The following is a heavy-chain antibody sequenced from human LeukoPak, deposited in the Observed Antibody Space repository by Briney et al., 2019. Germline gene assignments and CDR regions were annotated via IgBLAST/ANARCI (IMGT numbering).Heavy chain of an antibody. CDR2: ISSSGSTI. D-gene: IGHD5-12*01. CDR3: ARDPYSGYEYFDY. V-gene: IGHV3-48*03. Sequence: GGSLRLSCAASGFTFSSYEMNWVRQAPGKGLEWVSYISSSGSTIYYADFVKGRFTISRDNAKNSLYLQMNSLRAEDTAVYYCARDPYSGYEYFDYWGQGTLVTVSS. J-gene: IGHJ4*02. CDR1: GFTFSSYE.